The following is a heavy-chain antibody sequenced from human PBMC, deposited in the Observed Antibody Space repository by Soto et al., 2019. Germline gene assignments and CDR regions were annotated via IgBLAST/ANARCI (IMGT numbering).Heavy chain of an antibody. CDR2: IKGRGDST. D-gene: IGHD3-10*01. CDR1: GFIFNSYA. CDR3: AKVEYYDSGSYKGN. J-gene: IGHJ4*02. V-gene: IGHV3-23*01. Sequence: EVQLLESGGDLVQPGGSLRLSCAASGFIFNSYAMNWVRQSPGKGLEWVSGIKGRGDSTYYADSVKGRFTVSRDNSKTTLYLQMNSLRAEDTALYYCAKVEYYDSGSYKGNWGQGTLVAVSS.